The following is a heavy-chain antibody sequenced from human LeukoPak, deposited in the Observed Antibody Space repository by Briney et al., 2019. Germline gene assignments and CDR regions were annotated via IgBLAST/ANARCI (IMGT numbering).Heavy chain of an antibody. J-gene: IGHJ6*03. CDR3: ARDGKRGSTRFMDV. V-gene: IGHV3-33*01. CDR1: GFTFSSYG. D-gene: IGHD2-2*01. CDR2: IWSDGSNK. Sequence: GGSLRLSCAASGFTFSSYGMHWVRQAPGKGLGWVAVIWSDGSNKYYADSVKGRFTIARDNSKNTLYLQMNSLRAEDTAVYYCARDGKRGSTRFMDVWGKGTTVTVSS.